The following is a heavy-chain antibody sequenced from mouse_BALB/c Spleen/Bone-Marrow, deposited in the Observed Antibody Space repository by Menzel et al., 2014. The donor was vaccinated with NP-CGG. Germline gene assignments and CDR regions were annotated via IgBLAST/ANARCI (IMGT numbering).Heavy chain of an antibody. CDR3: SQNLI. V-gene: IGHV5-6*01. Sequence: EVQVVESGGDLVKPGGSLQLSCAASGFTFSSYGMSWVRPTPDKRLEWVETISSGGSYTYYPTRVKGRCTIDRDNAKNTLFLQMSRLKSEDIARYFRSQNLIWGQWTLVTGSA. J-gene: IGHJ3*01. CDR2: ISSGGSYT. CDR1: GFTFSSYG.